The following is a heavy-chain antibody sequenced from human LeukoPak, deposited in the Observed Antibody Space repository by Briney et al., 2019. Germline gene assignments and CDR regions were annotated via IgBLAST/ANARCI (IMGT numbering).Heavy chain of an antibody. V-gene: IGHV3-23*01. Sequence: GGSLTLSCAASGYAFSRSAMQWVGQAPGKGLEWVSAISGSGGSTFYADSVKGRFTISRDNSKNTLYLQMNSLRAEDTAVYYCARCGGGRCYSYGINVWRQGTTVTVSS. CDR3: ARCGGGRCYSYGINV. D-gene: IGHD1-26*01. CDR1: GYAFSRSA. J-gene: IGHJ6*01. CDR2: ISGSGGST.